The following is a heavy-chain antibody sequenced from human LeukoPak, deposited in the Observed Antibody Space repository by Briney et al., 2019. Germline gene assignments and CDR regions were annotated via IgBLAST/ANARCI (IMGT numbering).Heavy chain of an antibody. Sequence: PGGSLRLSCAASGFTFSNAWMSWVRQAPGKGLEWVGCIKSKTDGGTTDYAAPVKGRFTISRDDSKNTLYPQMNSLKTEDTAVYYCTTNDVLLWFGELFCFDYWGQGTLVTVSS. J-gene: IGHJ4*02. D-gene: IGHD3-10*01. V-gene: IGHV3-15*01. CDR3: TTNDVLLWFGELFCFDY. CDR1: GFTFSNAW. CDR2: IKSKTDGGTT.